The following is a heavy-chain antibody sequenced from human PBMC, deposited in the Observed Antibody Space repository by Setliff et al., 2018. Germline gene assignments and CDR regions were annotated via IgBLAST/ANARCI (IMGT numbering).Heavy chain of an antibody. Sequence: GGSLRLSCAASGFTFSSYAMTWVRQAPGKGLEWVSVISGSGGSTYYADSVKGRFTISRDNSKNTLYLQMNSLRAEDTAVYYCAKDFRDLGYSDYWGQGTLVTVSS. CDR1: GFTFSSYA. CDR2: ISGSGGST. J-gene: IGHJ4*02. V-gene: IGHV3-23*01. CDR3: AKDFRDLGYSDY.